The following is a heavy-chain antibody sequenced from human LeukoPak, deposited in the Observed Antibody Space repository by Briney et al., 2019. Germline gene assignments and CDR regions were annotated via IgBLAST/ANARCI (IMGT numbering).Heavy chain of an antibody. CDR1: GGTFSSYA. Sequence: SVKVSCKASGGTFSSYAISWVRQAPGQGLEWMGGIIPIFGTANYAQKFQGRVTITADESTSTAYMELSSLRSEDTAVYDCARGREMATIMAGIDYWGQGTLVTVSS. CDR3: ARGREMATIMAGIDY. J-gene: IGHJ4*02. CDR2: IIPIFGTA. D-gene: IGHD5-24*01. V-gene: IGHV1-69*01.